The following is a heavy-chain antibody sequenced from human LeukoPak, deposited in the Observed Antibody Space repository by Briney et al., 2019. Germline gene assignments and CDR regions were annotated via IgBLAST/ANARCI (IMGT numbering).Heavy chain of an antibody. CDR3: ARGSTFGYDYYYYMDV. D-gene: IGHD3-10*01. CDR2: MNPNSGNT. J-gene: IGHJ6*03. CDR1: GYTFTSYD. Sequence: GASVKVSCKASGYTFTSYDINWVRQATGQGLEWMGWMNPNSGNTGYVQKFQGRVTITRNTSISTAYMELSSLRSEDTAVYYCARGSTFGYDYYYYMDVWGKGTTVTVSS. V-gene: IGHV1-8*03.